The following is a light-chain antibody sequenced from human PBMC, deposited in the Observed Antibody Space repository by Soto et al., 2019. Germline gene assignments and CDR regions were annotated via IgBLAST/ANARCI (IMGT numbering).Light chain of an antibody. Sequence: DIQMTQSPFSLSASVGDRVTITCRASQSISSYLNWYQQKPGKAPNLLIYTASSLQSGVPSRFSGSGSGTDFTLTISSLQPEDFATYYCQQSYSTPWTFGQGTKV. CDR1: QSISSY. CDR2: TAS. J-gene: IGKJ1*01. CDR3: QQSYSTPWT. V-gene: IGKV1-39*01.